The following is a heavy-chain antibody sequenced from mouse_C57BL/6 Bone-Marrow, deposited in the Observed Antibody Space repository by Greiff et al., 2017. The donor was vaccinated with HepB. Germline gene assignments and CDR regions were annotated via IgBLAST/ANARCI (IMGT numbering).Heavy chain of an antibody. D-gene: IGHD1-1*01. CDR3: ASLITTVVATSGYFDV. J-gene: IGHJ1*03. CDR2: ISNGGGST. V-gene: IGHV5-12*01. Sequence: EVQLVESGGGLVQPGGSLKLSCAASGFTFSDYYMYWVRQTPEKRLEWVAYISNGGGSTYYPDTVKGRFTISRDNAKNTLYLQMSRLKSEDTAMYYCASLITTVVATSGYFDVWGTGTTVTVSS. CDR1: GFTFSDYY.